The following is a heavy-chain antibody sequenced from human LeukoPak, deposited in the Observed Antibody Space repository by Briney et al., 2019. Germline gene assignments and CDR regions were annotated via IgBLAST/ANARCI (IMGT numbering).Heavy chain of an antibody. V-gene: IGHV4-31*03. J-gene: IGHJ4*02. D-gene: IGHD6-19*01. Sequence: SETLSLTCTVSGGSISSGGYCWSWIRQHPGKGLEWIGYIYYSGSTYYNPSLKSRVTISVDTSKNQFSLKLSSVTAADTAVYYCARAPSTVVATFDYWGQGTLVTVSS. CDR2: IYYSGST. CDR3: ARAPSTVVATFDY. CDR1: GGSISSGGYC.